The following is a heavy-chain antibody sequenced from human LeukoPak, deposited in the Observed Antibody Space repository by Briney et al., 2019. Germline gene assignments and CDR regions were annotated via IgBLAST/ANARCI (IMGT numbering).Heavy chain of an antibody. Sequence: GGSLRLSCAASGFTFSSYGMHWVRQAPGKGLEWVAVIWYDGSNKYYADSVKGRFTISRDNSKNTLYLQMNSLRARDTAVYYCAKAWDYYDSSGEYYFDYWGQGTLVTVSS. V-gene: IGHV3-33*06. CDR2: IWYDGSNK. J-gene: IGHJ4*02. CDR1: GFTFSSYG. D-gene: IGHD3-22*01. CDR3: AKAWDYYDSSGEYYFDY.